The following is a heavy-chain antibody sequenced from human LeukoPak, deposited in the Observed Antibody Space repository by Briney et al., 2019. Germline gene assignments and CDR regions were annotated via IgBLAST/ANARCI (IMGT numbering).Heavy chain of an antibody. CDR2: IYYSGST. D-gene: IGHD3-10*01. J-gene: IGHJ6*03. Sequence: PSETLSLTCSVSGDSISTSSYYWGWIRQPPGKGLEWIGTIYYSGSTYYSPSLTSRVTISVDTSKNQFSLKLSSVTAADTAVYYCARMPYGSGSYRSYYYYYYMDVWGKGTTVTISS. V-gene: IGHV4-39*01. CDR1: GDSISTSSYY. CDR3: ARMPYGSGSYRSYYYYYYMDV.